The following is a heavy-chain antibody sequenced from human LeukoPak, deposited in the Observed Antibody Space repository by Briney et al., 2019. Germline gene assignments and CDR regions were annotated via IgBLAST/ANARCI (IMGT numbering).Heavy chain of an antibody. CDR3: AVGGGRGYSFESMGNYFDY. CDR1: GFTFSTYW. CDR2: IKPDGSQE. D-gene: IGHD3-22*01. J-gene: IGHJ4*02. V-gene: IGHV3-7*03. Sequence: PGGSLRLSCAASGFTFSTYWMSWVRQAPGKGLEWVANIKPDGSQEHYVDSVTGRFTISRDNAKNSLYLQMNSLGAEDTALYYCAVGGGRGYSFESMGNYFDYWGQGALVTVSS.